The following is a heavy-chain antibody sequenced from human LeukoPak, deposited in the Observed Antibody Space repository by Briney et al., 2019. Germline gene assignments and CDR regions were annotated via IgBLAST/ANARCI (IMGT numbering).Heavy chain of an antibody. CDR2: ISYDGSNK. Sequence: PGRSLRLSCAASGFTFSSYAMHWVRQAPGKGLEWVAVISYDGSNKYYADSVKGRFTISRDSSKNTLYLQMNSLRAEDAAVYYCARDLYGSGDYWGQGTLVTVSS. D-gene: IGHD6-19*01. CDR3: ARDLYGSGDY. V-gene: IGHV3-30-3*01. J-gene: IGHJ4*02. CDR1: GFTFSSYA.